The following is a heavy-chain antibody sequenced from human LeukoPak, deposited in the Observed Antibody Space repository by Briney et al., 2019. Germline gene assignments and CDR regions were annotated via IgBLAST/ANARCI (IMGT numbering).Heavy chain of an antibody. CDR1: GFTFSSYA. V-gene: IGHV3-30*04. J-gene: IGHJ4*02. CDR3: ARDLDY. CDR2: ISYDGSNK. Sequence: PGGSLRLSCAASGFTFSSYAMHWVRQAPGKGLEWVAVISYDGSNKYYADSVKGRFTISRDNSKNTLYLQMNSLRAEDTAVYYCARDLDYWGQGTLVPVSS.